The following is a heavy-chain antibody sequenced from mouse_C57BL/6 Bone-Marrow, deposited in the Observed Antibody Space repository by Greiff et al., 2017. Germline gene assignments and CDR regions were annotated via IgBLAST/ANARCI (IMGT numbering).Heavy chain of an antibody. CDR2: IDPANGNT. Sequence: VQLQQSVAELVRPGASVKLSCTASGYTINNTYMHWVKQRPEQGLEWIGRIDPANGNTKYAPKFQGKATITADTSSTTAYLQLSSLTSEDSAIYSSAPYYCGRSYWDYWGQGTTLTVSA. V-gene: IGHV14-3*01. D-gene: IGHD1-1*01. J-gene: IGHJ2*01. CDR3: APYYCGRSYWDY. CDR1: GYTINNTY.